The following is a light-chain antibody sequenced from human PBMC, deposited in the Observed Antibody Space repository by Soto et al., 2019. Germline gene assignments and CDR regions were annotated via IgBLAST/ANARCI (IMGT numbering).Light chain of an antibody. V-gene: IGKV3-20*01. Sequence: EIVLTQSPGTLSLSPGERATLSCRASQSVSSSYLAWYQQKPGQAPRHLIYGASSRAIGIPDRFSGSGSGTDFTLTISRLEPEDFAVYYCRQYGSSPWTFGQGTKVEIK. CDR2: GAS. CDR3: RQYGSSPWT. J-gene: IGKJ1*01. CDR1: QSVSSSY.